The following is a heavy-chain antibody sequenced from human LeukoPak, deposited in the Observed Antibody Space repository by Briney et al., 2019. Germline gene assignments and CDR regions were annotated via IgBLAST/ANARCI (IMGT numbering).Heavy chain of an antibody. CDR1: GGSISSGSYY. J-gene: IGHJ4*02. CDR3: ARSALTMIVDY. V-gene: IGHV4-61*02. D-gene: IGHD3-22*01. CDR2: IYTSGST. Sequence: PSETLSLTCTVSGGSISSGSYYWSWIRQPAGKGLEWIGRIYTSGSTNYNPSLKSRVTISVDTSKNQFSLKLSSVTAADTAVYYCARSALTMIVDYWGQGTLVTVX.